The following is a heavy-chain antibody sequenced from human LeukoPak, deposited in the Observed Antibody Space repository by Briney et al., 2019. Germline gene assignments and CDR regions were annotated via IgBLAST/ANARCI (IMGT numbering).Heavy chain of an antibody. CDR2: VIPIFGTA. D-gene: IGHD3-22*01. V-gene: IGHV1-69*05. CDR3: ARAEYYYDSSGYYYSY. CDR1: GGTFSSYA. J-gene: IGHJ4*02. Sequence: SVKVSCKASGGTFSSYAISWVRQAPGQGHEWMGRVIPIFGTANYAQKFQGRVTITTDESTSTAYMELSSLRSENTAVYYCARAEYYYDSSGYYYSYWGQGTLVTVSS.